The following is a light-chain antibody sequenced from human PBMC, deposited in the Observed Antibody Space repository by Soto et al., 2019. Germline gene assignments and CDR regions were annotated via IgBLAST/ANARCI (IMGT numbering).Light chain of an antibody. CDR2: GAS. J-gene: IGKJ2*01. V-gene: IGKV3-20*01. CDR3: QQYGSSPRT. Sequence: EIVLTQSPGTLSLSPGERATLSCRASRSVSSSYLAWYQQKPGQAPRLLIYGASRRATDIPDRFSGSRSGTDFTLTISRLEPEDFAVYYSQQYGSSPRTFGQGTKLEIK. CDR1: RSVSSSY.